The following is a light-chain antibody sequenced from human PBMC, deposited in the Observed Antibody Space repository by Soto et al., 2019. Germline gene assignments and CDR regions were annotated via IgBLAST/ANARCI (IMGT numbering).Light chain of an antibody. J-gene: IGLJ3*02. CDR3: SLYAGSTYGV. CDR2: EVN. CDR1: SSDVGGYNY. V-gene: IGLV2-8*01. Sequence: QSALTQPPSASGCPGQSVIISCTGTSSDVGGYNYVSWYQQYPGKAPKLIIYEVNKRPSGVTDSFSGYKSGNTASLTVSGIQGADEADYYCSLYAGSTYGVLGGGTKLTVL.